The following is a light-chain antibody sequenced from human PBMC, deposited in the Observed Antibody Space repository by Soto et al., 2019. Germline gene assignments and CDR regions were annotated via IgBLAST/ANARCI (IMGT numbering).Light chain of an antibody. Sequence: QSVLTQPPSVSGAPGQRVTISCTGSSSNIGAGYDVHWYQQLPGTVPQLLIYGNINRPSWVPDRFSASKSATSASLAITGLQAEDEADYYCQSYDSSLSGYVFGTGTKVTVL. V-gene: IGLV1-40*01. CDR1: SSNIGAGYD. J-gene: IGLJ1*01. CDR3: QSYDSSLSGYV. CDR2: GNI.